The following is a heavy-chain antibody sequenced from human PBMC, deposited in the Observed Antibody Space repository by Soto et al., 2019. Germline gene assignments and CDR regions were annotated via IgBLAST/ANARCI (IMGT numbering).Heavy chain of an antibody. V-gene: IGHV1-18*01. CDR1: GYTFTSCG. J-gene: IGHJ4*02. CDR2: VNAYNGNT. Sequence: QVQLVQSGAEVKKPGASVKVSCKASGYTFTSCGISWVRQAPGQGLEWMGWVNAYNGNTNYAQKFQGRVTMTTDTSTSPAYMELRSLRPDDTAVYYCAREAVSGRTGFDYWGQGTLVTVSS. CDR3: AREAVSGRTGFDY. D-gene: IGHD6-19*01.